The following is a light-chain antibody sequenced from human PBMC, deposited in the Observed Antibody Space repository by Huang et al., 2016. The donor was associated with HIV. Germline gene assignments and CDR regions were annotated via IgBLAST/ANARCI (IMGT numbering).Light chain of an antibody. Sequence: DIQMTQSPSTLSASVGDRVTITWRASQSISTWLAWYQQKTGKAPKLLIYKASNFEDGVPSRFSGSGSGTEFTLTISSLQPDDFATYFCQQYSAYSWTFGQGAKVDIK. CDR2: KAS. CDR3: QQYSAYSWT. CDR1: QSISTW. J-gene: IGKJ1*01. V-gene: IGKV1-5*03.